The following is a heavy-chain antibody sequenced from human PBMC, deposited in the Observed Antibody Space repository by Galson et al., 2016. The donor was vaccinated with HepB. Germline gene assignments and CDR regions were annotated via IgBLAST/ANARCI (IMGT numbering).Heavy chain of an antibody. CDR2: IKPHSGGT. CDR1: GYTFTGHY. D-gene: IGHD6-6*01. J-gene: IGHJ6*02. V-gene: IGHV1-2*02. Sequence: SVKVSCKASGYTFTGHYIHWVRQAPGQGLEWMGLIKPHSGGTKSAMKFQGRVSLTRDTSSSTVYMEFSSLRSDDSAMYYCARHASSSSPTDYYYYYYGMDVWGQGTTVTVSS. CDR3: ARHASSSSPTDYYYYYYGMDV.